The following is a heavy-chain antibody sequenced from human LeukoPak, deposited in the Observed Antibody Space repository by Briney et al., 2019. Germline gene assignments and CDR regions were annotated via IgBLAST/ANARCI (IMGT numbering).Heavy chain of an antibody. CDR1: GGSISSSSYY. Sequence: SETLSLTCTVSGGSISSSSYYWGWIRQPPGKGLEWIGSIYYSGSTYYNPSLKSRVTISVDTSKNQFSLKLSSVTAADTAVYYCARRVMITFDNWFDPWGQGTLVTVSS. CDR3: ARRVMITFDNWFDP. D-gene: IGHD3-16*01. V-gene: IGHV4-39*01. J-gene: IGHJ5*02. CDR2: IYYSGST.